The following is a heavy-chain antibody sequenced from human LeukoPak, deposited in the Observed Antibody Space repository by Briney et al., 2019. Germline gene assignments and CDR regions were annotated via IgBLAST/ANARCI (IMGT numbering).Heavy chain of an antibody. CDR2: IQSKTYGEGT. Sequence: GGSLRLSCTPSGLSFGDFGMSWVRQAPGKGLEWVSFIQSKTYGEGTMYAASVRGRFTISRDDSRSTAYLQMNSLKTEDTAVYYCTASDHLYCSSSSCHFDYWGQGTLVTVAS. D-gene: IGHD2-2*01. CDR1: GLSFGDFG. J-gene: IGHJ4*02. V-gene: IGHV3-49*04. CDR3: TASDHLYCSSSSCHFDY.